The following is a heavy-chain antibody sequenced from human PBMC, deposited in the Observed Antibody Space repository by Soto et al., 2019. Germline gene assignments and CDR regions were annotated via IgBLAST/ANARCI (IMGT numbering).Heavy chain of an antibody. CDR3: AKREAVAGFKWGDDDFDI. D-gene: IGHD6-19*01. CDR2: ISYDGSNK. CDR1: GFTFSIYG. V-gene: IGHV3-30*18. Sequence: GGSLRLSCAASGFTFSIYGMHWVRQAPGKGLEWVAVISYDGSNKYYADSVKGRFTISRDNSKNTLYLQMNSLRAEDTAVYYCAKREAVAGFKWGDDDFDISGQATMVTVSS. J-gene: IGHJ3*02.